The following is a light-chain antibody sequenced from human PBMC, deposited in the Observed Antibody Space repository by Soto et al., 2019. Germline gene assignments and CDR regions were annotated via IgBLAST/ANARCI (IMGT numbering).Light chain of an antibody. Sequence: EIVLTQSPATLSLSPGERATLSCRASQSVSSYLAWYQQKPGQGPRLLIYDASNRATGIPGRFSGSGSGTDFNLTISSLEPEDSAVYYCQQRSTLVTFGVGTKVEIK. CDR1: QSVSSY. J-gene: IGKJ4*01. V-gene: IGKV3-11*01. CDR2: DAS. CDR3: QQRSTLVT.